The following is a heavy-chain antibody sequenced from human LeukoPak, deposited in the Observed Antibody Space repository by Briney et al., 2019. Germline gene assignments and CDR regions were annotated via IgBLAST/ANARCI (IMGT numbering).Heavy chain of an antibody. J-gene: IGHJ4*02. Sequence: GGSLRLSCAASGFTFSSHWMSWVRQAPGKGLEWVANIKQDGSEKYYVDSVKGRFTISRDNAENSLYLQMNSLRAEDTALYYCAKDPSYSYGSIDYWGQGTLVTVSS. CDR3: AKDPSYSYGSIDY. CDR1: GFTFSSHW. CDR2: IKQDGSEK. V-gene: IGHV3-7*03. D-gene: IGHD5-18*01.